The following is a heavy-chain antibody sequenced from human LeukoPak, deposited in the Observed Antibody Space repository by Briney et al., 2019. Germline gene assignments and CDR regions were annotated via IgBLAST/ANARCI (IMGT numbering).Heavy chain of an antibody. CDR2: IYYSGST. CDR1: GGSISSYY. Sequence: SETLSLTCTVSGGSISSYYWSWIRQPPGKGLEWIGYIYYSGSTYYNPSLKSRVTISVDTSKNQFSLKLSSVTAADTAVYYCAREVTAGGGNYFDYWGQGTLVTVSS. V-gene: IGHV4-59*12. J-gene: IGHJ4*02. D-gene: IGHD2-21*02. CDR3: AREVTAGGGNYFDY.